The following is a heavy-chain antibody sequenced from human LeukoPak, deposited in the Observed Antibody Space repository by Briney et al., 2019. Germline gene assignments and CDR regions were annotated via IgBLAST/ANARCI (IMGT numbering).Heavy chain of an antibody. CDR1: GFTFSSYG. CDR3: VKSGIAAAGQRGYFDY. CDR2: MSNDGSNK. D-gene: IGHD6-13*01. J-gene: IGHJ4*02. V-gene: IGHV3-30*18. Sequence: PGRSLRLSCAASGFTFSSYGMHWVRQAPGKGLEWVAVMSNDGSNKYYADSVKGRFTVSRGNSKNTLYLQMNSLRAEDTATYYCVKSGIAAAGQRGYFDYWGQGTLVTVSS.